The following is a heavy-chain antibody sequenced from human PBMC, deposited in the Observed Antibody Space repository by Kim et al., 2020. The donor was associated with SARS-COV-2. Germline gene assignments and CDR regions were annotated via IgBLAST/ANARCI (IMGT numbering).Heavy chain of an antibody. D-gene: IGHD6-13*01. CDR2: TYYSGST. J-gene: IGHJ5*02. V-gene: IGHV4-39*01. CDR3: ARQEGSRWYHNGDTDWFDP. Sequence: SETLSLTCTVSGGSITSTTYYWGWLRQPPGKGLEWIGSTYYSGSTYYNPSLKSRVSISVDTSKNQFSLKLTAVTAADTAVYYCARQEGSRWYHNGDTDWFDPWGQGTPDTVSS. CDR1: GGSITSTTYY.